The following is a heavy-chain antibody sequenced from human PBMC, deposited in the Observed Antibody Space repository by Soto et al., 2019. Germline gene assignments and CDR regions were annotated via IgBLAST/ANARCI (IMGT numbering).Heavy chain of an antibody. J-gene: IGHJ6*02. CDR1: GGTFSSYA. CDR2: IIPIFGTA. Sequence: SVKVSCKASGGTFSSYAISWVRQAPGQGLEWMGGIIPIFGTANYAQKFQGRVTITADESTSTAYMELSSLRSEDMAVYYCARAPIYTAMVIDYGMDVWGQGTTVTVSS. CDR3: ARAPIYTAMVIDYGMDV. D-gene: IGHD5-18*01. V-gene: IGHV1-69*13.